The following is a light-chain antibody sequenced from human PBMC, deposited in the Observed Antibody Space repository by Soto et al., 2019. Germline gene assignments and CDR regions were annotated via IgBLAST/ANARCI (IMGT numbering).Light chain of an antibody. J-gene: IGLJ1*01. V-gene: IGLV2-14*01. CDR1: SSDVGGYNY. Sequence: QSALTQPASVSGSPGQSITISCTETSSDVGGYNYVSWYQQHPGKAPKLMIYDVSNRPSGVSNRFSGSKSGNTASLPISGLQAEDEADYYCSSYTSSSTPVFGTGTKLTVL. CDR2: DVS. CDR3: SSYTSSSTPV.